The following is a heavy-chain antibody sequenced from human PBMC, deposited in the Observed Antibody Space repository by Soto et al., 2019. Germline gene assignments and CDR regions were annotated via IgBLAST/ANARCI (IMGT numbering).Heavy chain of an antibody. J-gene: IGHJ2*01. CDR1: GGSVSTGVHY. D-gene: IGHD6-13*01. V-gene: IGHV4-61*08. Sequence: QVQLQESGPGLVKPSETLSLTCTVSVSGGSVSTGVHYWSWIRQPPGKGLEWIGYIYYSGSTNYNPSPKSRVNISVDTSKNQFSLKLTSVTAADTAVYYCARGYYSSWYWFDRWGRGTLVTVSS. CDR3: ARGYYSSWYWFDR. CDR2: IYYSGST.